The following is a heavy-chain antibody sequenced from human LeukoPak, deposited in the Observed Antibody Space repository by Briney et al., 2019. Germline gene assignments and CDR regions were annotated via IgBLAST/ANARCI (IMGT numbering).Heavy chain of an antibody. Sequence: GGSLRLSCAASGFTFSSYAMSWVRQAPGKGLEWVAAISGSGGSTYYADSVKGRFTISRDNSKNTLYLQMNSLRAEDTAVYYCAKDLDIVSSSDFVDYWGQGTLVTVSS. J-gene: IGHJ4*02. CDR3: AKDLDIVSSSDFVDY. CDR2: ISGSGGST. CDR1: GFTFSSYA. V-gene: IGHV3-23*01. D-gene: IGHD6-6*01.